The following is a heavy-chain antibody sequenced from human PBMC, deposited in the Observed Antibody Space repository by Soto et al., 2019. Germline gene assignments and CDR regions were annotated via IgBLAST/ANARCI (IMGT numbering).Heavy chain of an antibody. Sequence: EVQLVESGGGLVQPGGSLTLSCAASGFTFSRNWMSWVRQAPGKGLEWVANIKEDGSAKYYADAVKGRFTLSRDNVENSLYLQMNSLRAEDTAVYDCARDGDGYPAWGQGTLVTVSS. J-gene: IGHJ5*02. CDR1: GFTFSRNW. V-gene: IGHV3-7*01. CDR2: IKEDGSAK. CDR3: ARDGDGYPA. D-gene: IGHD1-1*01.